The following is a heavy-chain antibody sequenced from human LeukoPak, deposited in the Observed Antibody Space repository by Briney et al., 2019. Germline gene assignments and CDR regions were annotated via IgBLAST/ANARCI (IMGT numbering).Heavy chain of an antibody. CDR1: WFTVSSKY. CDR2: FYSGDST. D-gene: IGHD3-22*01. CDR3: AKDRSAYYSGRFDP. V-gene: IGHV3-53*01. Sequence: GGSLRLSCAASWFTVSSKYMNWVRQAPGKGLEWVSVFYSGDSTYYADSVKGRFTISRDNSKNTLYLQMNSLRAEDTAVYFCAKDRSAYYSGRFDPWGQGTLVTVSS. J-gene: IGHJ5*02.